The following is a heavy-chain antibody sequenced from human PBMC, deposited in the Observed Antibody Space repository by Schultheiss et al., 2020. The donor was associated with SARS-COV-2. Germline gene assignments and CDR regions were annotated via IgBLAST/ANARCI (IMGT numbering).Heavy chain of an antibody. CDR2: INHSGST. V-gene: IGHV4-34*01. J-gene: IGHJ4*02. Sequence: GSLRLSCAVYGGSFSGYYWSWIRQPPGKGLEWIGEINHSGSTNYNPSLKSRVTISVDTSKNQFSLKLSSVTAADTAVYYCAKQRSSSSWYRQYYFDYWGQGTLVTVSS. D-gene: IGHD6-13*01. CDR3: AKQRSSSSWYRQYYFDY. CDR1: GGSFSGYY.